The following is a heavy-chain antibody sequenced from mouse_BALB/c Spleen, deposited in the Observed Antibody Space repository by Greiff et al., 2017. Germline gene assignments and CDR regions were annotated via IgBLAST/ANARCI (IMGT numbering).Heavy chain of an antibody. CDR2: IYPGNSDT. V-gene: IGHV1-5*01. D-gene: IGHD1-1*01. J-gene: IGHJ4*01. CDR1: GYTFTSYW. CDR3: TRNYGSSEYDAMDY. Sequence: EVKLVESGTVLARPGASVKMSCKASGYTFTSYWMHWVKQRPGQGLEWIGAIYPGNSDTSYNQKFKGKAKLTAVTSTSTAYMELSSLTNEDSAVYYCTRNYGSSEYDAMDYWGQGTSVTVSS.